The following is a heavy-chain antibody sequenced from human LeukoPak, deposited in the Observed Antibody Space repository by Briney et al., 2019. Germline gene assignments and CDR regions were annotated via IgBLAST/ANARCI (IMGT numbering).Heavy chain of an antibody. Sequence: SETLSLTCAVYGGSFSAYYWTWIRQPPGKGLEWIGEINYSGTTNYNPSLKSRVTISVDTSKNQLSLKLTSVTAADTAVYYCARGGGERGYYFDYWGQGTLVTVSS. CDR2: INYSGTT. J-gene: IGHJ4*02. V-gene: IGHV4-34*01. CDR3: ARGGGERGYYFDY. CDR1: GGSFSAYY. D-gene: IGHD3-16*01.